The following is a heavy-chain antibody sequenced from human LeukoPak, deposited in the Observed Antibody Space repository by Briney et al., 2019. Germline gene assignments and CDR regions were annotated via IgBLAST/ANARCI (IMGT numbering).Heavy chain of an antibody. D-gene: IGHD4-17*01. V-gene: IGHV4-39*01. CDR3: ARRGITTVTTFDY. CDR1: GGSISSSSYY. Sequence: SETLSLTCTVSGGSISSSSYYWGWIRQPPGKGLEWIGSIYYSGSTYYNPSLKSRVTISVVTSKNQFSLKLSSVTAADTAVYYCARRGITTVTTFDYWGQGTLVTVSS. CDR2: IYYSGST. J-gene: IGHJ4*02.